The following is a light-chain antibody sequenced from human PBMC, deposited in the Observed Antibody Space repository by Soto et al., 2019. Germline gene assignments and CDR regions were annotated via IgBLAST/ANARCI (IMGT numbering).Light chain of an antibody. Sequence: QSVLTQPASVSGSPGQSITIFCTGTSSDVGGYNYVSWHQQHPGKAPKLMIYDVSNRPSGISNRFSGSKSGNTASLTISGLQAEDEADYYCSSYTGSSTYVFGTGTKVTVL. J-gene: IGLJ1*01. V-gene: IGLV2-14*01. CDR2: DVS. CDR3: SSYTGSSTYV. CDR1: SSDVGGYNY.